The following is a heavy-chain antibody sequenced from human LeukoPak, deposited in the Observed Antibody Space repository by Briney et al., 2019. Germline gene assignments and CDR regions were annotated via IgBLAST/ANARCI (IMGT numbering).Heavy chain of an antibody. CDR2: LSWNSGSI. D-gene: IGHD5-24*01. CDR1: GFTFDDHA. J-gene: IGHJ4*02. CDR3: AKGPGMATVKRYLDY. V-gene: IGHV3-9*01. Sequence: GRSLRLSCAASGFTFDDHAMHWVRQPPGKGLEWVSGLSWNSGSIDYADSVKGRFTISRDNAKNSLYLQMNSLRVEDTALYYCAKGPGMATVKRYLDYWGQGTLVTVSS.